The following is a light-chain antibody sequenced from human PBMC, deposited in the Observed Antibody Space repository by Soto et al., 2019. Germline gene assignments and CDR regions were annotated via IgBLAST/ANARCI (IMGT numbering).Light chain of an antibody. CDR3: QQYDHLSLT. CDR2: DAS. Sequence: DIPMTQSPSSLSASVGDRVTITCQASQDITNSLNWYHQKPGKAPNLLIFDASNLDAGVPSRFSGSGSGTYFTFTIHSLQPEDVATYYCQQYDHLSLTFGGGTKVEIK. V-gene: IGKV1-33*01. J-gene: IGKJ4*01. CDR1: QDITNS.